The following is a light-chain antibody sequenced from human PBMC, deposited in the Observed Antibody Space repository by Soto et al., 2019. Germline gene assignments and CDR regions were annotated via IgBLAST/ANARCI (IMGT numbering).Light chain of an antibody. Sequence: EIVMTQSPATLSVSLGERATLSCRASQSVSSNLVWYQQKPGQAPRLLIYGASTRATGIPARFSGSGSGTEFTLTISSLQSEDFAIYYCQQFNNWPAVTFGGGTTVEIK. V-gene: IGKV3-15*01. J-gene: IGKJ4*01. CDR3: QQFNNWPAVT. CDR1: QSVSSN. CDR2: GAS.